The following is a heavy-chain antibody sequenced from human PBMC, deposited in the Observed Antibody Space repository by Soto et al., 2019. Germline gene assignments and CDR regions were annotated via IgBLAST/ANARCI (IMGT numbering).Heavy chain of an antibody. V-gene: IGHV4-59*08. J-gene: IGHJ4*02. CDR2: IYYSAST. Sequence: QVQLQESGPGLVKPSETLSLTCSVSGGSISSYFWSWIRQPPGKGLEWIGYIYYSASTNYNPSLKSRVTISVDTSKNQFSLKVNSVTAADTAVYYCARSYGGNFRFDYWGQGNLVTVSS. CDR3: ARSYGGNFRFDY. D-gene: IGHD4-17*01. CDR1: GGSISSYF.